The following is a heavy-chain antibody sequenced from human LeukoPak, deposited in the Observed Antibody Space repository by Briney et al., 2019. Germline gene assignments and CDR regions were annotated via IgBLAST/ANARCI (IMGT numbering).Heavy chain of an antibody. CDR3: ARARQPYFDY. CDR1: GGSVSSGDYY. V-gene: IGHV4-30-4*01. J-gene: IGHJ4*02. Sequence: SETLSLTCTVSGGSVSSGDYYWSWIRQPPGKGLEWIGYIYYSGSTYYNPSLKSRVTISVDTSKNQISLKLSPVTAADTAVYYCARARQPYFDYWGQGTLVTVSS. CDR2: IYYSGST.